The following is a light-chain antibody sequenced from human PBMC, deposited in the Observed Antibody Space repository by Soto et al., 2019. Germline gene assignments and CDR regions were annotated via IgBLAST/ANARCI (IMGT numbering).Light chain of an antibody. Sequence: QSALTQPASVSGSPGQSITISCTGTGSDFGGYNFVSWYQQYPGKAPKLMIYDVSDRPSGVSIRVSGSKSGNTASLTISGLQAEDEADYYCSSYTTSSTYYVFGTGTKLTVL. CDR2: DVS. V-gene: IGLV2-14*01. CDR3: SSYTTSSTYYV. CDR1: GSDFGGYNF. J-gene: IGLJ1*01.